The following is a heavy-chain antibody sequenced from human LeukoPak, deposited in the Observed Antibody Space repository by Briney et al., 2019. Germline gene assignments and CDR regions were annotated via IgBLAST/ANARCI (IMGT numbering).Heavy chain of an antibody. CDR1: GDSISSFY. V-gene: IGHV4-59*01. J-gene: IGHJ5*02. D-gene: IGHD3-9*01. CDR2: IYYSGST. CDR3: ARVSGDILTGYDWFDP. Sequence: KPSETLSLTCTVSGDSISSFYWSWIRQPPGKGLEWIGYIYYSGSTNYNPSLKSRVTISVDTSKNQFSLKLSSVTAADTAVYYCARVSGDILTGYDWFDPWGQGTLVTVSS.